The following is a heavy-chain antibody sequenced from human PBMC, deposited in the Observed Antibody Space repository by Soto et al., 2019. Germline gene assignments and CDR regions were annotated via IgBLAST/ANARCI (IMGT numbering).Heavy chain of an antibody. V-gene: IGHV3-74*01. Sequence: GGSLRLSCAASGFTFSTYWMHWVRQAPGKGLVWVSRINSAGSSTVHADSVKGRFTISRDNAKNTLYLQMNNLRVEDTAVYYCARDEYGAFDYWGPGTLVTAPQ. CDR1: GFTFSTYW. CDR3: ARDEYGAFDY. J-gene: IGHJ4*02. D-gene: IGHD4-17*01. CDR2: INSAGSST.